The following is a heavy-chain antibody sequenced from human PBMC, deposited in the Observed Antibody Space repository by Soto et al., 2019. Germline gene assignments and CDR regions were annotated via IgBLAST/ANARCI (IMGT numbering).Heavy chain of an antibody. CDR2: INHSGST. J-gene: IGHJ5*02. D-gene: IGHD6-13*01. CDR3: ARVLAQQLDDWFDP. Sequence: SETLSLTCAVYGGSFSGYYWSWIRQPPGKGLEWIGEINHSGSTNYNPSLKSRVTISVDTSKNQFSLKLSSVTAADTAVYYCARVLAQQLDDWFDPWGQGTLVTVSS. V-gene: IGHV4-34*01. CDR1: GGSFSGYY.